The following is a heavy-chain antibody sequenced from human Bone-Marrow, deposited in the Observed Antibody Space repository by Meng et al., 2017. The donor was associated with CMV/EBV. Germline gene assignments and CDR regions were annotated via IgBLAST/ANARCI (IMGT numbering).Heavy chain of an antibody. Sequence: HVQLVQPGADVKKPCAPVKVSCKPSGYTFTGYYMHWVRQAPGQGHEWMGWINPNSGGTNYAQKFQGRVTMTRDTSISTAYMELSRLRSDDTAVYYCARGVAAPDYWGQGTLVTVSS. CDR3: ARGVAAPDY. D-gene: IGHD6-6*01. CDR2: INPNSGGT. J-gene: IGHJ4*02. V-gene: IGHV1-2*02. CDR1: GYTFTGYY.